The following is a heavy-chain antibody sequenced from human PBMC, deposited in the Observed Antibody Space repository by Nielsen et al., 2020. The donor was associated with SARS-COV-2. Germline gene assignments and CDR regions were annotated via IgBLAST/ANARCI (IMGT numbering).Heavy chain of an antibody. V-gene: IGHV3-23*01. Sequence: GGSLRLSCAASGFTFSSYAMSWVRQAPGKGLEWVSAISGSGGSTYYADSVKGRFTISRDNSKNTLYLQMNSLRAEDTAVYYCAKSSGSGSYYKSYFDYWGQGTLVTVSS. D-gene: IGHD3-10*01. CDR2: ISGSGGST. CDR1: GFTFSSYA. CDR3: AKSSGSGSYYKSYFDY. J-gene: IGHJ4*02.